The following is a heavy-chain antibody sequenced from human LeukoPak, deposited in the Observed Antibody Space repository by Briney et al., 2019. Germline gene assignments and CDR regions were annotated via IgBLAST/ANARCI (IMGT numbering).Heavy chain of an antibody. Sequence: ASVKVSCKASGYTFTSYDINWVRQASGQGLEWMGWMNPNSGNTGYAQKFQGRVTMTRNTSINTVYMELSSLRSEDTAVYYCARGPKHNYDYVWGSYRYRPYFDYWGQGTLVTVSS. CDR2: MNPNSGNT. V-gene: IGHV1-8*01. J-gene: IGHJ4*02. CDR3: ARGPKHNYDYVWGSYRYRPYFDY. CDR1: GYTFTSYD. D-gene: IGHD3-16*02.